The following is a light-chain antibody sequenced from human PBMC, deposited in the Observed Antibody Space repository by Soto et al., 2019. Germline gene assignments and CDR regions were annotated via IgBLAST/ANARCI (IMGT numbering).Light chain of an antibody. J-gene: IGKJ1*01. Sequence: EIVLTQSPGTLSLSPGERATLSCRASQSVSSSYLAWYQQKPGQAPRLLIYGASSRATGIPDRFSGSASGTDFTLTISRLEPEDFAVYYCQQYGSSPWTFGQGNKVEIK. CDR2: GAS. CDR3: QQYGSSPWT. V-gene: IGKV3-20*01. CDR1: QSVSSSY.